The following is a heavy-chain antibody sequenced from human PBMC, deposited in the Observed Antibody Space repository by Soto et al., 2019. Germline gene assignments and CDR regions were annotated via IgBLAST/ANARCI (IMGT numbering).Heavy chain of an antibody. Sequence: GESLKISCKASGYNFATYWIGWVRQMPGKGVEWMGVMYPENSDTRYSPSFQGQVTISADKSINTAYLQWSSLKASDTAMYYCARSRGASSSAPAYWGQGTLVTVSS. D-gene: IGHD6-6*01. CDR3: ARSRGASSSAPAY. J-gene: IGHJ4*02. V-gene: IGHV5-51*01. CDR1: GYNFATYW. CDR2: MYPENSDT.